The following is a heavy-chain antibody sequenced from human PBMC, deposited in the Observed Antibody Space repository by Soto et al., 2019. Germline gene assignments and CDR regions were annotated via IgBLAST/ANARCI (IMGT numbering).Heavy chain of an antibody. CDR2: TYYSGST. V-gene: IGHV4-59*01. CDR3: ARGIAGAASGRAFDL. J-gene: IGHJ3*01. Sequence: SETLSLTCTVSGGYIGNDYWSWIRQPPGKELEWIGYTYYSGSTNYSPSLKSRVTISVDTSKNQFSLRLSSVTSADTAIYYCARGIAGAASGRAFDLWGQGTMVTVSS. CDR1: GGYIGNDY. D-gene: IGHD1-26*01.